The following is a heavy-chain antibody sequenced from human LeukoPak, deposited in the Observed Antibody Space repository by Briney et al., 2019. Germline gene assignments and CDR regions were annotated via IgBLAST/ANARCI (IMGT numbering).Heavy chain of an antibody. Sequence: ASVKVSCKASGYTFTSYGISWVRQAPGQGLEWMGWISAYNGNTNYAQKLQGRVTMTTDTSTSTVYMELRSLRSDDTAVYYCAIAPTFFGVVILPYYFDFWGEGTVVTVSS. D-gene: IGHD3-3*01. CDR3: AIAPTFFGVVILPYYFDF. J-gene: IGHJ4*02. CDR2: ISAYNGNT. V-gene: IGHV1-18*01. CDR1: GYTFTSYG.